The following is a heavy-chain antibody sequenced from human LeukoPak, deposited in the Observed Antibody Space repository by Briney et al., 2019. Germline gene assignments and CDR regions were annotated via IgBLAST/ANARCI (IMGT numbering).Heavy chain of an antibody. J-gene: IGHJ4*02. D-gene: IGHD7-27*01. Sequence: PGGSLRLSCAASGFTFSDYYMSRIRQAPGKGLEWVSYISSCGSTIYYADSVKGRFTISRDNAKNSLYLRMNSLRAEDTAVYYCARDWGSNYWGQGTLVTVSS. CDR2: ISSCGSTI. V-gene: IGHV3-11*01. CDR1: GFTFSDYY. CDR3: ARDWGSNY.